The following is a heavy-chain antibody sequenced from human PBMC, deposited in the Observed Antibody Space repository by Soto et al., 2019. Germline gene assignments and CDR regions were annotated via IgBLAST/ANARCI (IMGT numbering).Heavy chain of an antibody. J-gene: IGHJ6*02. CDR1: GYTFTGYY. V-gene: IGHV1-2*02. CDR2: INPNSGGT. D-gene: IGHD3-10*01. CDR3: ARDLMVRGVIPLSYYYYGMDV. Sequence: QVQLVQSGAEVKKPGASVKVSCKASGYTFTGYYMHWVRQAPGQGLEWMGWINPNSGGTNYAQKFQGRVTMTRDTSISTAYMELSRPRSDDTAVYYCARDLMVRGVIPLSYYYYGMDVWGQGTTVTVSS.